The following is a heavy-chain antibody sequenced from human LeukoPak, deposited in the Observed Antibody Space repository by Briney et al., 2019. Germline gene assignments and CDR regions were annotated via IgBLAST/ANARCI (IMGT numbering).Heavy chain of an antibody. Sequence: GGSLRLSCAASGFTFSRYVMSWVRQVPGKGLEWVSGISAIGGSTYYADSVKGRFTISRDNSKNTLYLQMNSLRAEDTALYYCVEDDGSSSYYFDYWGQGTLVTVSS. V-gene: IGHV3-23*01. CDR1: GFTFSRYV. CDR2: ISAIGGST. CDR3: VEDDGSSSYYFDY. J-gene: IGHJ4*02. D-gene: IGHD6-6*01.